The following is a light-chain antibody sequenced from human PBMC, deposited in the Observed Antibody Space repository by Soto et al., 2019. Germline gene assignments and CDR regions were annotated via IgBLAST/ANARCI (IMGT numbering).Light chain of an antibody. CDR3: QQYDNWPPWT. J-gene: IGKJ1*01. CDR2: GAS. CDR1: QSVSTN. Sequence: EIVMTQSPATLSVSPGERATLSCRARQSVSTNLAWYQHKPGQAPILPIYGASTRAAGVPARFSGSGSGTEFTLTISSLQSEDFAVYSCQQYDNWPPWTFGQGTKVDIK. V-gene: IGKV3-15*01.